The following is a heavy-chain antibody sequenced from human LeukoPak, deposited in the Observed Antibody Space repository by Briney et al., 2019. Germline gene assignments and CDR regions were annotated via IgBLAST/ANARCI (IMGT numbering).Heavy chain of an antibody. D-gene: IGHD3-10*01. V-gene: IGHV4-30-4*01. J-gene: IGHJ4*02. CDR3: ARGAGPTYGLQRYFDY. CDR1: SGSISSGDFY. Sequence: SQTLSLTCTISSGSISSGDFYWTWIRQPPGKGLEWIGYINYSGNTYYNPSLRSQVTLSVDTSKNHFSLKLTSVTAADTAVYYCARGAGPTYGLQRYFDYWGQETPVTVSS. CDR2: INYSGNT.